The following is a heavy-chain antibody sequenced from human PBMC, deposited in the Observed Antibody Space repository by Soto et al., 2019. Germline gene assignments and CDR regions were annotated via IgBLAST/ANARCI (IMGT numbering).Heavy chain of an antibody. CDR1: GGSISSSSYY. CDR2: IYYSGST. D-gene: IGHD4-17*01. V-gene: IGHV4-39*01. Sequence: SETLSLTCTFSGGSISSSSYYWGWIRQPPGKGLEWIGSIYYSGSTYYNPSLKSRVTISVDTSKNQFSLKLSSVTAADTAVYYCARLETTVKNWFDPWGQGTLVTVSS. CDR3: ARLETTVKNWFDP. J-gene: IGHJ5*02.